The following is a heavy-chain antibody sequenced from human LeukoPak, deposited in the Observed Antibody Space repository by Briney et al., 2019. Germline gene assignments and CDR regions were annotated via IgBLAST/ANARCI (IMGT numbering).Heavy chain of an antibody. Sequence: GRSLRLSCAASGFTFSSYGMHWVRQAPGKGLEWVAVIWYDGSNKYYADSVKGRFTISRDNSKNTLYLQMNSLRAEDTAVYYCARGKYYDSGGYYFPAEYFQHWGQGTLVTVSS. CDR1: GFTFSSYG. V-gene: IGHV3-33*01. J-gene: IGHJ1*01. D-gene: IGHD3-22*01. CDR2: IWYDGSNK. CDR3: ARGKYYDSGGYYFPAEYFQH.